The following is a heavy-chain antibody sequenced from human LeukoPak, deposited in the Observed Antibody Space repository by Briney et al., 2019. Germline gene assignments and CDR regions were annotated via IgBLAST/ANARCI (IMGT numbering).Heavy chain of an antibody. J-gene: IGHJ4*02. Sequence: GASVKVSCKASGYTFTSYYMHWVRQAPGQGLEWMGWINPNSGGTNCAQKFQGRVTMTRDTSISTAYMELSRLRSDDTAVYYCASFGDGYNTAINLDYWGQGTLVTVSS. D-gene: IGHD5-24*01. CDR2: INPNSGGT. CDR1: GYTFTSYY. V-gene: IGHV1-2*02. CDR3: ASFGDGYNTAINLDY.